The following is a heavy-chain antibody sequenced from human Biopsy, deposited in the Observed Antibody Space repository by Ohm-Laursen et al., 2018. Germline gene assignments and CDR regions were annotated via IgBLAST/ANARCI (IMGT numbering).Heavy chain of an antibody. J-gene: IGHJ1*01. Sequence: SVKVSCKASGGTFSSFPISWVRQAPGQGLEWMGGILPFFGTTNFAQKFQDRVTVAADTSTSTATMELRSLRSDDTAVYYCATKLTGYFHHWGQGTLVIVSS. V-gene: IGHV1-69*06. CDR2: ILPFFGTT. CDR3: ATKLTGYFHH. D-gene: IGHD3-9*01. CDR1: GGTFSSFP.